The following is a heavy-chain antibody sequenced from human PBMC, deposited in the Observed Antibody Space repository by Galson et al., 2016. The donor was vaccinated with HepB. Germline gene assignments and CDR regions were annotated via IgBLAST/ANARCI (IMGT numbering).Heavy chain of an antibody. V-gene: IGHV3-53*01. D-gene: IGHD5-12*01. J-gene: IGHJ4*02. CDR1: GLTVSLKY. Sequence: SLRLSCAASGLTVSLKYMIWVRQAPGKGLECVSIIYSDGGTYYADSVRGRFTISRDNSKDTVYLQMNSLRAEDTAVYYWARARYEYSTSWYLDSWGQGTLVTVSS. CDR3: ARARYEYSTSWYLDS. CDR2: IYSDGGT.